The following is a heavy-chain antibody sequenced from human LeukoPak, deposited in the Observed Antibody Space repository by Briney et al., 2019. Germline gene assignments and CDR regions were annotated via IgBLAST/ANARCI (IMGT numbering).Heavy chain of an antibody. Sequence: PSETLSLTCTVSGGSISSGGYYWSWIRQHPGKGLEWIAYIYYTGSTYYNPSLKSRLTISVDRSKNQFSLRLSSMTAVDTAVYYCARVPSVIDAFDIWGQGTMVTVSS. V-gene: IGHV4-31*03. D-gene: IGHD2-21*01. CDR2: IYYTGST. CDR3: ARVPSVIDAFDI. CDR1: GGSISSGGYY. J-gene: IGHJ3*02.